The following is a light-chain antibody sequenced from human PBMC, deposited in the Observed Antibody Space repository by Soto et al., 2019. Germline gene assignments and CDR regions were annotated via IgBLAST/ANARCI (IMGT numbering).Light chain of an antibody. CDR3: QQHYNWPPLT. CDR2: DAS. J-gene: IGKJ4*01. CDR1: QSVSTY. V-gene: IGKV3-11*01. Sequence: EIVLTQSPATLSLSPGERATLSCRASQSVSTYLAWYQQKPGQAPRLLINDASNRTTGITARFSGSGSGTDFTLTISSLEPEDFAVYYCQQHYNWPPLTFGGGTKVEIK.